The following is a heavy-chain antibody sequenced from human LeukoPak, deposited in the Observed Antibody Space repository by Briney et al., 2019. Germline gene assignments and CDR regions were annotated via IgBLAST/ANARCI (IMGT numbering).Heavy chain of an antibody. Sequence: PGGSLRLSCAASGFTFSSYWMSWVRQAPGKGLEWVANIKQDGSEKYYVDSVKGRFTIYGDNAKNSLYLQMNSLRAEDTAVYYCARSSSWYWHYFDYWGQGTLVTVSS. J-gene: IGHJ4*02. CDR2: IKQDGSEK. D-gene: IGHD6-13*01. CDR1: GFTFSSYW. CDR3: ARSSSWYWHYFDY. V-gene: IGHV3-7*01.